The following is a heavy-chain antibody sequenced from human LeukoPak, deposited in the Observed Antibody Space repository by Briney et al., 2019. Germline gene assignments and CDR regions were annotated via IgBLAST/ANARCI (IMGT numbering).Heavy chain of an antibody. D-gene: IGHD2-15*01. V-gene: IGHV3-21*01. CDR2: ISSSSSYI. Sequence: PGGSLRLSCAASGFTFSSYSMNWVRQAPGKGLEWVSSISSSSSYIYYADSVKGRFTISRDNAKNSLYLQMNSLRAEDTAVYYCARDVGYCSGGSCYQDYWGQGTLVTVSS. J-gene: IGHJ4*02. CDR3: ARDVGYCSGGSCYQDY. CDR1: GFTFSSYS.